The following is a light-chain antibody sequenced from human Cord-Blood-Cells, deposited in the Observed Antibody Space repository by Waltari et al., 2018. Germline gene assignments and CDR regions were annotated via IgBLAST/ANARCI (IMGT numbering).Light chain of an antibody. CDR3: QQYYSTPT. CDR2: WAS. V-gene: IGKV4-1*01. J-gene: IGKJ1*01. CDR1: QSVLYNSNNKNY. Sequence: DIVMTQSPDSLAVSPGERASINRKSSQSVLYNSNNKNYLAWYQQKPGQPPKLLIYWASTRESGVPDRFSGSGSGTDFTLTISSLHAEDVAVYYCQQYYSTPTFGQGTKVEIK.